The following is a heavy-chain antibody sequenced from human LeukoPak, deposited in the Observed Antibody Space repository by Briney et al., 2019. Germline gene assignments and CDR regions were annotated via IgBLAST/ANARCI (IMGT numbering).Heavy chain of an antibody. J-gene: IGHJ3*02. CDR1: GYSFTSYW. Sequence: GESLKISCKGSGYSFTSYWFSWVRQMPGKGLGWMGRIDPSDSYTNYSPSFQGHVTISADKSISTAYLQWSSLKASDTAMYYCASTSGSYYPLDAFDIWGQGTMVTVSS. D-gene: IGHD3-10*01. CDR3: ASTSGSYYPLDAFDI. V-gene: IGHV5-10-1*01. CDR2: IDPSDSYT.